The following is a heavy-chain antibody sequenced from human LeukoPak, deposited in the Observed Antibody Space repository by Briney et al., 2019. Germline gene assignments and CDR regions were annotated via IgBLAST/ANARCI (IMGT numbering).Heavy chain of an antibody. CDR1: GGSISSDY. CDR2: IYYSGST. J-gene: IGHJ3*02. Sequence: SETLSLTCTVSGGSISSDYWSWIRQPPGKGLEWIGYIYYSGSTNYNPSLKSRVTISVDTSKNQFSLKLSSVTAADTAVYYCARQEYYYDSSGYSYAFDIWGQGTMVTVSS. V-gene: IGHV4-59*08. D-gene: IGHD3-22*01. CDR3: ARQEYYYDSSGYSYAFDI.